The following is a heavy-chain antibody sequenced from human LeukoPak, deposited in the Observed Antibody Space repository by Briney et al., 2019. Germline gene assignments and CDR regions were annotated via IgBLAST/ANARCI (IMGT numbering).Heavy chain of an antibody. V-gene: IGHV4-34*01. CDR1: GGSFSGYY. CDR3: ARGLNRAVAGYYYYYYGMDV. J-gene: IGHJ6*02. CDR2: INHSGST. D-gene: IGHD6-19*01. Sequence: SETLSLTCAVYGGSFSGYYWSWIRQPPGKGLEWIGEINHSGSTNYNPSLKSRVTISVDTSKNQFSLKLSSVTAADTAVYYCARGLNRAVAGYYYYYYGMDVWGQGTTVTVSS.